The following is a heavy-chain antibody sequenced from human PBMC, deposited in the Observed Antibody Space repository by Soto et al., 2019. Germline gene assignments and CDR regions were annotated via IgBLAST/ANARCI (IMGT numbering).Heavy chain of an antibody. CDR1: GYTFTTYT. CDR2: INAGNDNT. D-gene: IGHD3-10*01. V-gene: IGHV1-3*01. CDR3: ARDRFYGSGSYNYFDN. Sequence: QVQLVQSGAEVKKPGASVKVSCKASGYTFTTYTMHWVRQAPGQRLEWMGWINAGNDNTRYSQKFQGRVTITRDTSASTAYMELSSLRSEDTAVYYCARDRFYGSGSYNYFDNWGQGTLVTVSS. J-gene: IGHJ4*02.